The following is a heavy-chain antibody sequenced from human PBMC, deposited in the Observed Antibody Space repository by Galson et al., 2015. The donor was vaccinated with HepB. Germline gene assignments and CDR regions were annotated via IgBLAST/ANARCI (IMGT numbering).Heavy chain of an antibody. CDR1: GYTFTSYG. V-gene: IGHV1-18*04. CDR2: ISAYNGNT. D-gene: IGHD3-10*01. Sequence: SVKVSCKASGYTFTSYGISWVRQAPGQGLEWMGWISAYNGNTNYAQKLQGRVTMTTDTSTSTAYMELRSLRSDDTAVYYCARDPLITMVRGVIDDDNWFDPWGQGTLVTVSS. CDR3: ARDPLITMVRGVIDDDNWFDP. J-gene: IGHJ5*02.